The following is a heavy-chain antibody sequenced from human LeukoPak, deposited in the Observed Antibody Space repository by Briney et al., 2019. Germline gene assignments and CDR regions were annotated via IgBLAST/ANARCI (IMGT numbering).Heavy chain of an antibody. CDR2: IGTTSTFI. CDR1: GFTVSSNF. CDR3: AKAHPGFDY. V-gene: IGHV3-21*01. J-gene: IGHJ4*02. Sequence: GGSLRLSCAASGFTVSSNFMNWVRQAPGKGLEWVASIGTTSTFIHYADSVKGRFTISRDNAQDSLFLQMNSLGAEDTAVYYCAKAHPGFDYWGQGVLVTVSS.